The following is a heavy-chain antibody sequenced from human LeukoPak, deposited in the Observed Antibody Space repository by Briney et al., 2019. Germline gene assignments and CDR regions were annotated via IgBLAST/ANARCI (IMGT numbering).Heavy chain of an antibody. Sequence: GGSLRLSCAASGFIFSNAWMSWVRQAPGKGLEWVSAINWNGDSIGYADSAKGRFTISRDNAKNSLYLLMNSLRAEDTALYYCARDALYDTSGYYSGYWGQGTLVTVSS. CDR1: GFIFSNAW. CDR2: INWNGDSI. V-gene: IGHV3-20*04. D-gene: IGHD3-22*01. CDR3: ARDALYDTSGYYSGY. J-gene: IGHJ4*02.